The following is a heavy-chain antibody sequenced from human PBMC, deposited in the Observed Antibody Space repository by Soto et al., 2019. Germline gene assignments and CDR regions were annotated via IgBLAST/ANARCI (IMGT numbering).Heavy chain of an antibody. CDR2: TYYKSKWNN. CDR3: TGITWFRGMDV. Sequence: SQTLSLTCAISGDSVSSNSAAWYWIRQSPSRGLECLGRTYYKSKWNNDYALSVKSRITINPDTSKNQFSLHLYSVTPEDTAVYYCTGITWFRGMDVWGQGTPVTVSS. D-gene: IGHD3-10*01. CDR1: GDSVSSNSAA. V-gene: IGHV6-1*01. J-gene: IGHJ6*02.